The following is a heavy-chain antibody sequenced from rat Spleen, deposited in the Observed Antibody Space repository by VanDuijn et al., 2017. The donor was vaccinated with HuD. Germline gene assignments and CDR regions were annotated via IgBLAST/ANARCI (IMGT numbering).Heavy chain of an antibody. CDR3: TGDRHSPGVMDA. V-gene: IGHV2-43*01. CDR2: IWTGGST. J-gene: IGHJ4*01. CDR1: GFSLTSYH. Sequence: QVQLKESGPGLVQSSQTLSLTCTVSGFSLTSYHVSWVRQPPGKGLEWMGVIWTGGSTAYKSLLKSRLSISRDTSKSQVFLKMNSLQTEDTAIYFCTGDRHSPGVMDAWGQGASVTVSS. D-gene: IGHD1-4*01.